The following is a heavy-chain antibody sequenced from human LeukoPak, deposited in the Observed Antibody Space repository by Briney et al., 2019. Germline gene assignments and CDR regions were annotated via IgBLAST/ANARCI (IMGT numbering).Heavy chain of an antibody. CDR3: ARKLGPPPRIVVVPASWFDP. Sequence: SETLSLTCTVSGGSISSSSYYWGWIRQPPGKGLEWIGSIYYSGSTYYNPSLKSRVTISVDTSKNQLSLQLSSVTAADTAVYYCARKLGPPPRIVVVPASWFDPWGQGTLVTVSS. CDR2: IYYSGST. D-gene: IGHD2-2*01. CDR1: GGSISSSSYY. V-gene: IGHV4-39*01. J-gene: IGHJ5*02.